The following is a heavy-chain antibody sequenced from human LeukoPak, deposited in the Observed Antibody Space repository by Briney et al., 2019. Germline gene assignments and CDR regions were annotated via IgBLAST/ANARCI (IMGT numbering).Heavy chain of an antibody. D-gene: IGHD3-22*01. CDR1: GGSFSGYY. CDR2: INHSGST. V-gene: IGHV4-34*01. J-gene: IGHJ3*02. CDR3: ARDYHTYYYDSSGSDAFDI. Sequence: SETLSLTCAVYGGSFSGYYWSWIRQPPGKGLEWIGEINHSGSTNYNPSLKSRVTISVDTSKNQFSLKLSSVTAADTAVYYCARDYHTYYYDSSGSDAFDIWGQGTMVTVSS.